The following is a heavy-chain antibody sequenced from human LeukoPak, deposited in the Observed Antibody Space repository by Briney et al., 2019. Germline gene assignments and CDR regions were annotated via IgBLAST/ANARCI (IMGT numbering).Heavy chain of an antibody. J-gene: IGHJ4*02. D-gene: IGHD3-22*01. Sequence: PGGSLRLSCAASGFTFNNYWMQWVRQPPGKGLVWVPRINSDGSTINYADSVKGRFTISRDNAKNTLYLQMNSPRAEDTAVYYCARTSNYYDRSGHPYPNNFDYWGQGTLVTVSS. CDR2: INSDGSTI. CDR1: GFTFNNYW. CDR3: ARTSNYYDRSGHPYPNNFDY. V-gene: IGHV3-74*01.